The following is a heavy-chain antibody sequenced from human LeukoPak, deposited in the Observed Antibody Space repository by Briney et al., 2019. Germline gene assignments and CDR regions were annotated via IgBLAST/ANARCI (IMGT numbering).Heavy chain of an antibody. CDR3: ASAGGYNPFDY. D-gene: IGHD5-24*01. J-gene: IGHJ4*02. CDR1: GASVSSGDYY. CDR2: VFHSGST. Sequence: PSETLSLTCTVSGASVSSGDYYWNWIRQPPGKGLEWLGYVFHSGSTNYNPSLKSRVTVSVDTSNNQFSLELTSVTAADTAVYYCASAGGYNPFDYWGQGTLVTVSS. V-gene: IGHV4-61*08.